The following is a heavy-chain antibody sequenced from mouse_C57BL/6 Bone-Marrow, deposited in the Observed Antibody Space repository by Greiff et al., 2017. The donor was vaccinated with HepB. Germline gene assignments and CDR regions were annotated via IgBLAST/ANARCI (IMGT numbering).Heavy chain of an antibody. CDR3: ARTGYDYAWFAY. D-gene: IGHD2-4*01. CDR2: IHPNSGST. Sequence: VQLQQPGAELVKPGASVKLSCKASGYTFTSYWMHWVKQRPGQGLEWIGMIHPNSGSTNYNEKFKSKATLTVDKSSSTAYMQLSSLTSEDSAVYYCARTGYDYAWFAYWGQGTLVTVSA. V-gene: IGHV1-64*01. J-gene: IGHJ3*01. CDR1: GYTFTSYW.